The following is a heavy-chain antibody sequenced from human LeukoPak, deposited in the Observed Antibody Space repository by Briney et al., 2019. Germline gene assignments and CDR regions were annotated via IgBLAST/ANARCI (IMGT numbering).Heavy chain of an antibody. D-gene: IGHD5-12*01. CDR3: ARGLWLDY. CDR2: IYYSGST. J-gene: IGHJ4*02. Sequence: SSETLSLTCTVSGGSISSYYWSWIRQPPGKGLEWIGYIYYSGSTNYNPSLKSRVTISVDTSKNQFSLKLSSVTAADTAVYYCARGLWLDYWGQGTLVTVSS. CDR1: GGSISSYY. V-gene: IGHV4-59*01.